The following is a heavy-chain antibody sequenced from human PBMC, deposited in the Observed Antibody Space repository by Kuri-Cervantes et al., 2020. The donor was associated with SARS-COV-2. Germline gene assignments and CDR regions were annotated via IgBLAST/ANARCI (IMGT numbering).Heavy chain of an antibody. Sequence: ASVKVSCKASGYTFTSYGISWVRQAPGQGLEWMGWISAYNGNTNYAQKLQGRVTMTTDTSTSTAYMELRSLRSDDTAVYYCARVDETAMVIAHGAFDIWGQGTMVTVSS. CDR2: ISAYNGNT. CDR1: GYTFTSYG. D-gene: IGHD5-18*01. CDR3: ARVDETAMVIAHGAFDI. V-gene: IGHV1-18*01. J-gene: IGHJ3*02.